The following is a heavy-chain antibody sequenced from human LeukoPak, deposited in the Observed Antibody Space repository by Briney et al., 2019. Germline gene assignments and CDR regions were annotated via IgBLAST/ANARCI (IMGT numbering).Heavy chain of an antibody. V-gene: IGHV3-21*01. J-gene: IGHJ4*02. Sequence: GGSLRLSCAASGFTFSTYWMHWVRQAPGKGLEWVSSISSSSSYIYYADSVKGRFTISRDNAKNSLYLQMNSPRAEDTAVYYCARDRRPYYFDYWGQGTLVTVSS. CDR2: ISSSSSYI. CDR3: ARDRRPYYFDY. CDR1: GFTFSTYW.